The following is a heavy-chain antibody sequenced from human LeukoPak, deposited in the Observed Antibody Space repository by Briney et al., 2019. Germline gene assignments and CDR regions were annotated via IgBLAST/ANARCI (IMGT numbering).Heavy chain of an antibody. CDR1: GYTFTGYY. CDR3: ARDDSGGYFALDY. CDR2: INPNSGGT. V-gene: IGHV1-2*02. D-gene: IGHD3-22*01. Sequence: GASVKVSCKASGYTFTGYYMHWVRQAPGQGLEWMGWINPNSGGTNYAQKFQGRVTMTRDTSISTAYMELSRLRSDDTAVYYCARDDSGGYFALDYWGQGTLVTVSS. J-gene: IGHJ4*02.